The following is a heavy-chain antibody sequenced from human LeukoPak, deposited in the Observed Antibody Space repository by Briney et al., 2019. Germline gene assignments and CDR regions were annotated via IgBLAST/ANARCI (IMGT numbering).Heavy chain of an antibody. J-gene: IGHJ4*02. CDR1: GFTFSSFG. CDR3: ATSLRPSGGTPFQLDY. Sequence: GRSLRLSCAASGFTFSSFGMHWVRQAPGKGLEWVAVISYDGSSKYYLDSVEGRFTISRDNSKNTLFLQVNSLRPEDTAVYYCATSLRPSGGTPFQLDYWGQGTLVTVSS. D-gene: IGHD4-23*01. CDR2: ISYDGSSK. V-gene: IGHV3-30*03.